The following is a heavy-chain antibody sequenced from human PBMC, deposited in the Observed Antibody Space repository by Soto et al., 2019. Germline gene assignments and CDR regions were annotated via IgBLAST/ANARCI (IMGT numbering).Heavy chain of an antibody. CDR2: VIRLIGKV. D-gene: IGHD4-17*01. Sequence: LEQSGAEVRSPGSSVTISCKASGGSFTSFSIDWVRQAPGEGLEWIGGVIRLIGKVRYSPTFQNRVTMTTDESANTAFLHLRRLTSDDTAVYYCARDSREVGYGDYILWGQGTLVTVSS. J-gene: IGHJ4*02. CDR3: ARDSREVGYGDYIL. V-gene: IGHV1-69*05. CDR1: GGSFTSFS.